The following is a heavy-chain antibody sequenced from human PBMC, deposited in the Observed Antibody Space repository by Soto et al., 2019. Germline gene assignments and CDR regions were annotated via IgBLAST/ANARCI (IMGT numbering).Heavy chain of an antibody. V-gene: IGHV4-39*02. CDR2: RYGLGTL. Sequence: QMQLQESGPGLVKPSETLSLSCYVSGGSINGSSFYWTWIRQSPRKGLEWIVSRYGLGTLYYNPTLKSRVTVSADLSLGGFALQLSSVTAEDTGVYYCMASQPWHSEEYWGPGTLVTVSS. J-gene: IGHJ4*02. D-gene: IGHD1-26*01. CDR3: MASQPWHSEEY. CDR1: GGSINGSSFY.